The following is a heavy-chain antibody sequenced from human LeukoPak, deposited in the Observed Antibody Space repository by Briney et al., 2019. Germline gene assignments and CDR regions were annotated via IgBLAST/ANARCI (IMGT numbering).Heavy chain of an antibody. V-gene: IGHV4-34*01. Sequence: SETLSLTCAVYGGSFSGYYWSWIRQPPGKGLEWIGEINHSGSTNYNPSLKSRVTISVDTSKNQFSLKLSSVTAADTAVYYCARRRGTGYYYGSGGFDYLGQGTLVTVSS. J-gene: IGHJ4*02. D-gene: IGHD3-10*01. CDR2: INHSGST. CDR3: ARRRGTGYYYGSGGFDY. CDR1: GGSFSGYY.